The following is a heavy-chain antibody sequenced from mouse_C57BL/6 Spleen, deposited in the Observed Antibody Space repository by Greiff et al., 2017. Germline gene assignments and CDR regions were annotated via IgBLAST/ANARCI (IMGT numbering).Heavy chain of an antibody. D-gene: IGHD1-1*01. J-gene: IGHJ4*01. Sequence: QVQLQQSGAELVMPGASVKLSCKASGYTFTSYWMHWVKQRPGQGLEWIGEIDPSDSYTNYNQKFKGKSTLTVDKSSSTAYMQLSSLTSEDSAVYYCARASITTVVPRAMDYWGQGTSVTVSS. CDR1: GYTFTSYW. V-gene: IGHV1-69*01. CDR3: ARASITTVVPRAMDY. CDR2: IDPSDSYT.